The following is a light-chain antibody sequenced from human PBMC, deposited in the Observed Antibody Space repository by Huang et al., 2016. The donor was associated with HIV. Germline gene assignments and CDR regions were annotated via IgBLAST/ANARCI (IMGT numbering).Light chain of an antibody. J-gene: IGKJ1*01. CDR3: LQDFTYPRT. CDR1: QDITND. V-gene: IGKV1-6*02. CDR2: AAS. Sequence: AIQLTQSPSSLSASVGDRVTITCRASQDITNDLGWYQQKPGKAPKLLISAASTLRSGVPSRFSGSESCTDFTLTISSLQPEDFATYFCLQDFTYPRTFGQGTRVEI.